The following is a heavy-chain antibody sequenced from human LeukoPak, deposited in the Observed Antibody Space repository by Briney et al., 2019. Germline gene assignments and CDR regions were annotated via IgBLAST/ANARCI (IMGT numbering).Heavy chain of an antibody. Sequence: GASVKVSCKASGYTFTAYYMHWVRQAPGQGLEWMGWINPNSGGTDYAQKFQGRVTMARDTSISTAYMELSGLRSDDTAVYYCASGERVVTAIPGFYFDYWGQGTLVTVSS. CDR2: INPNSGGT. J-gene: IGHJ4*02. CDR3: ASGERVVTAIPGFYFDY. CDR1: GYTFTAYY. D-gene: IGHD2-21*02. V-gene: IGHV1-2*02.